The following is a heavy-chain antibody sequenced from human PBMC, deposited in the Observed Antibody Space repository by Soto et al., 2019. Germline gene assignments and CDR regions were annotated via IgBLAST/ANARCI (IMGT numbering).Heavy chain of an antibody. J-gene: IGHJ6*02. D-gene: IGHD2-2*01. CDR1: GGTFSSYA. CDR2: IIPIFGTA. V-gene: IGHV1-69*05. Sequence: GASSEVSCKASGGTFSSYAISWVRQAPGQGLEWMGGIIPIFGTANYAQKFQGRVTMTTDTSTSTAYMELRSLRSDDTAVYYCARNIVVVPAVNYYYYGMDVWGQGTTVTVSS. CDR3: ARNIVVVPAVNYYYYGMDV.